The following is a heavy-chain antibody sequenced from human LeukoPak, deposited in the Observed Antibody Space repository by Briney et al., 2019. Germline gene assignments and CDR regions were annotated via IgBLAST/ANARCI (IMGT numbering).Heavy chain of an antibody. Sequence: GGSLRLSCAASEFTFRTYGMHWGRQAPGKGLEWVSSISINRSYMYYADSVKGRFTISRDNAKNSLSLQMNSLRAEDTAVYYCARAYDSSSSFDYWGQGTLVTVSS. V-gene: IGHV3-21*01. J-gene: IGHJ4*02. CDR1: EFTFRTYG. CDR2: ISINRSYM. CDR3: ARAYDSSSSFDY. D-gene: IGHD3-22*01.